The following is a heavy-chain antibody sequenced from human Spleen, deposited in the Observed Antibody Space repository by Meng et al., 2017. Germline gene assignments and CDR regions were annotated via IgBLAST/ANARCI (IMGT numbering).Heavy chain of an antibody. D-gene: IGHD4-23*01. CDR2: ISSSSNYI. V-gene: IGHV3-21*01. J-gene: IGHJ4*02. CDR1: GFTFSSYS. CDR3: ARDYGGDSGGY. Sequence: GESLKISCAASGFTFSSYSMNWVRQAPGKGLEWVSSISSSSNYIYYADSVKGRFTISRDNAKNSLYLQMNSLRVEDTAVYYCARDYGGDSGGYWGQGTLVTVSS.